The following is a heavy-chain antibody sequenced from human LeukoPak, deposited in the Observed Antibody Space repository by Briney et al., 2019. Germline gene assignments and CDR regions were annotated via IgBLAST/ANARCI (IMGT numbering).Heavy chain of an antibody. CDR2: INQNGST. Sequence: SETLSLTCPVYGGSFSGYYWSWIRQPPGKGLEWIGEINQNGSTNCNRSLKRRVIIAAETSKNQFSLKLSSVTAADTAVYYCPRGPLDYYYYMLVWGKGTTVTVSS. CDR1: GGSFSGYY. CDR3: PRGPLDYYYYMLV. J-gene: IGHJ6*03. V-gene: IGHV4-34*01.